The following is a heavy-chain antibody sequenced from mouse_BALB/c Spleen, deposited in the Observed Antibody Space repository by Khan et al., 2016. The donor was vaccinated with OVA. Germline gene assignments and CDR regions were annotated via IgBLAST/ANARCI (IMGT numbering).Heavy chain of an antibody. D-gene: IGHD2-10*01. CDR2: INTYTGEP. J-gene: IGHJ4*01. Sequence: QIQLVQSGPELKKPGETVKISCKASGHTFTNYGMNWVKQAPGKGLKWMGWINTYTGEPTYAADFTGRFAFSLETSASTAYLQINNLKNEDTATYYCARPPYFSYAMDNWGQGTSVTVSS. V-gene: IGHV9-3-1*01. CDR3: ARPPYFSYAMDN. CDR1: GHTFTNYG.